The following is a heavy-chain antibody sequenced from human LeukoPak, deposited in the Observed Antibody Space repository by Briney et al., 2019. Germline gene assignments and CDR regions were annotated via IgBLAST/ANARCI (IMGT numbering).Heavy chain of an antibody. CDR1: GFTFSSYE. D-gene: IGHD3-16*01. J-gene: IGHJ4*02. CDR3: ARWGPGQTQFDY. CDR2: ISSSGSTI. Sequence: PGGSLRLSCAASGFTFSSYEINWVRQAPGKGLEWVSYISSSGSTIYYADSVKGRFTISRDNAKNSLYLQMNSLRAEDTAVYYCARWGPGQTQFDYWGQGTLVTVSS. V-gene: IGHV3-48*03.